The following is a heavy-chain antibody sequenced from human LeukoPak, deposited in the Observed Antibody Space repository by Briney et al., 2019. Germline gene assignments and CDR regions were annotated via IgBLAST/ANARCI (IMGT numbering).Heavy chain of an antibody. J-gene: IGHJ5*02. CDR2: ISGSGGST. CDR3: AKRGIYQNWFDP. Sequence: GASLRLSCAASGFTFSSYAMSWVRQDPGKGLEWVSAISGSGGSTYYADSVKGRFTISRDNSKNTLYLQMNSLRAEDTAVYYCAKRGIYQNWFDPWGQGTLVTVSS. CDR1: GFTFSSYA. D-gene: IGHD2-2*01. V-gene: IGHV3-23*01.